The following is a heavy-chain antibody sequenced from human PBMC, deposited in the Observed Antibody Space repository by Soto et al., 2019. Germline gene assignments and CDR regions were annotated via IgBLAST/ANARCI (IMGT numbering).Heavy chain of an antibody. Sequence: SEILSLTCTVSGGSVSSGSYYWSWIRQPPGKGLEWIGYIYYSGSTNYNPSLKSRVTISVDTSKNQFSLKLSSVTAADTAVYYCARGRITMIVVVPLDVWGHGTTVTVSS. CDR2: IYYSGST. D-gene: IGHD3-22*01. V-gene: IGHV4-61*01. CDR1: GGSVSSGSYY. CDR3: ARGRITMIVVVPLDV. J-gene: IGHJ6*02.